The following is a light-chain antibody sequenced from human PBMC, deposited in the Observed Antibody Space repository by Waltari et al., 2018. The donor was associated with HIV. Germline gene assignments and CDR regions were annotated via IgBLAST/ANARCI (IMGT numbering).Light chain of an antibody. CDR3: QQRSNWPLT. Sequence: EIVMTQSPATLSLSPGERATLSCRASQSVYDYVAWYQQKPGQAPRLHIYDTSNRATGVPARFSGSGSGTDFTLTIGSLEPEDFAVYYCQQRSNWPLTFGGGTQVEIK. CDR1: QSVYDY. J-gene: IGKJ4*01. V-gene: IGKV3-11*01. CDR2: DTS.